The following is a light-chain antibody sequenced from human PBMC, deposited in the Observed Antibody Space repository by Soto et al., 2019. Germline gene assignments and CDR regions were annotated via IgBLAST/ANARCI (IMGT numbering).Light chain of an antibody. CDR3: QQLYGYPLT. CDR1: QDISRA. Sequence: IQLTQSPSSLSATVGDRVTITCRASQDISRALAWYQQKPGKAPHLLISPASNLRSGVPSRFSGSGSGTDFTLTINGLQPEDFATYWCQQLYGYPLTVGGGTKVDSK. V-gene: IGKV1-9*01. J-gene: IGKJ4*01. CDR2: PAS.